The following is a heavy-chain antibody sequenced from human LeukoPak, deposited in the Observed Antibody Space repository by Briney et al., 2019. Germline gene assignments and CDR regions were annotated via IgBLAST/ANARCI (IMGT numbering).Heavy chain of an antibody. D-gene: IGHD2-2*01. CDR2: INPNSGGT. CDR1: GYTFTGYY. V-gene: IGHV1-2*02. Sequence: ASVKVSCKASGYTFTGYYMHWVRQAPGQGLEWMGWINPNSGGTNYAQKFQGRVTMTRDTSISTAYMELSRLRSDDTAVYYCIRSSTRVYYYYGMDVWGRGTTVTVSS. CDR3: IRSSTRVYYYYGMDV. J-gene: IGHJ6*02.